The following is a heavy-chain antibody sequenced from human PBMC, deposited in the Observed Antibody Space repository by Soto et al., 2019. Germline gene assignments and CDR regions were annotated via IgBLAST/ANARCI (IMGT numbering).Heavy chain of an antibody. V-gene: IGHV4-28*01. J-gene: IGHJ4*02. D-gene: IGHD1-26*01. CDR1: GYSISSSNW. CDR3: ARREIEGPIDC. CDR2: IYYSGTT. Sequence: PSETLSLTCAVSGYSISSSNWWGWIWQPPGKGLEWIGYIYYSGTTYYNPSLKSRVTMSVDTSKNQFSLNLTSVTAVDTAVYYCARREIEGPIDCWGQGTLVT.